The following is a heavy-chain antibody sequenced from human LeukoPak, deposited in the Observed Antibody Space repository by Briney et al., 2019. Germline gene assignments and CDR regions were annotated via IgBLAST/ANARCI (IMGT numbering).Heavy chain of an antibody. V-gene: IGHV4-59*08. CDR3: ARLGDFSSGWFYAFDI. CDR1: GGSISSYY. CDR2: IYYSGST. J-gene: IGHJ3*02. Sequence: SETLSLTCTVSGGSISSYYWSWIRQPPGKGLEWIGYIYYSGSTNYNPSLESRVTISVDTSKNQFSLKLSSVTAADTAVYYCARLGDFSSGWFYAFDIWGQGTMVTVSS. D-gene: IGHD6-19*01.